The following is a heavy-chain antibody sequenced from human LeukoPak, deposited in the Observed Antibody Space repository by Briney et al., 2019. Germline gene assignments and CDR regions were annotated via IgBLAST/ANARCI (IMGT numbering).Heavy chain of an antibody. CDR3: ARESETSGWYDY. V-gene: IGHV3-43*02. CDR2: ISGDGGST. Sequence: GGSLRLSCAAPGFIFDNYAIHWVRQAPGKGLEWVSLISGDGGSTFYADSVRGRFTISRDNTRKSLSLQMSSLRSEDTALYYCARESETSGWYDYWGQGTLITVSS. D-gene: IGHD6-19*01. J-gene: IGHJ4*02. CDR1: GFIFDNYA.